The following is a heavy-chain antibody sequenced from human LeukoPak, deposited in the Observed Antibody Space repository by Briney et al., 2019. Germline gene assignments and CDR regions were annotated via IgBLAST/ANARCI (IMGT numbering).Heavy chain of an antibody. CDR2: ISSSSSYI. D-gene: IGHD5-18*01. V-gene: IGHV3-21*01. J-gene: IGHJ6*03. CDR1: GFTFSSYS. Sequence: PGGSLRLSCAASGFTFSSYSMNWVRQAPGKGLEWVSSISSSSSYIYYADSVKGRFTISRDNAKNSLYLQMNSLRAEDTAVYYCARVDADTAGYYTDVWGKGTTVTVSS. CDR3: ARVDADTAGYYTDV.